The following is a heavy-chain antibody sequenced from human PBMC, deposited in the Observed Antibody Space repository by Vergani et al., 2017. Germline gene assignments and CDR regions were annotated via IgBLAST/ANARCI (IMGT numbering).Heavy chain of an antibody. CDR1: GGSFSGYY. CDR2: INHSGST. D-gene: IGHD6-19*01. Sequence: QVQLQQWGAGLLKPSETLSLTCAVYGGSFSGYYWSWIRQPPGKGLEWIGEINHSGSTNYNPSLKSRVTISVDTSKNQFSLKLSSVTAADTAVYYCARGTHLIAVAGTRLFDYWGQGTLVTVSS. CDR3: ARGTHLIAVAGTRLFDY. J-gene: IGHJ4*02. V-gene: IGHV4-34*01.